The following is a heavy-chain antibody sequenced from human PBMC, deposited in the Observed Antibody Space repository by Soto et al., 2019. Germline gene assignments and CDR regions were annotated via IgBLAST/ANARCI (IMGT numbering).Heavy chain of an antibody. CDR2: VYFRGRT. D-gene: IGHD1-7*01. J-gene: IGHJ4*02. V-gene: IGHV4-59*08. CDR1: GVSTIDYY. Sequence: PSGTLSLTCTFSGVSTIDYYWTWLRQPPGQGLEWLGYVYFRGRTNYNPSLQSRVAMSSDTSKKQFSLRLSSVTAADTAVYYFARGAPRGTIHDFDSWGQGSLVTVSS. CDR3: ARGAPRGTIHDFDS.